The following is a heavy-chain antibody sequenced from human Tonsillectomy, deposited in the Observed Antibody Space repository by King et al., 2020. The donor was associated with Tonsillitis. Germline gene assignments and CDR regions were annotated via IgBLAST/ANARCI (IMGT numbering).Heavy chain of an antibody. CDR2: IYYSGST. V-gene: IGHV4-59*01. CDR1: GGSISSYY. J-gene: IGHJ5*02. D-gene: IGHD2-15*01. Sequence: QLQESGPGLVKPSETLSLTCTVSGGSISSYYWSWIRQPPGKGLEWIGYIYYSGSTNYNPSLKSRVTISVDTSKNQFSLKLSSVTAADTAVYYCARDFPAAGSGGSCYSGWFDPWGQGTLVTVSS. CDR3: ARDFPAAGSGGSCYSGWFDP.